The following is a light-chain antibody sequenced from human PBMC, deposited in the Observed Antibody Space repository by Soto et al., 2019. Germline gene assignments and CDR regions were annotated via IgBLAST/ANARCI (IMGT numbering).Light chain of an antibody. CDR3: SSYTSSSPDV. V-gene: IGLV2-14*01. J-gene: IGLJ1*01. CDR1: SSDVGGYNY. Sequence: QSVLTQPASVSGSPGQSITISCTGTSSDVGGYNYVSWYQQHPGKAPKLMIYEVSNRPSGVSNRFSGSKSGNTASLTISGLQAEDEDDYYCSSYTSSSPDVFGTGTKVTVL. CDR2: EVS.